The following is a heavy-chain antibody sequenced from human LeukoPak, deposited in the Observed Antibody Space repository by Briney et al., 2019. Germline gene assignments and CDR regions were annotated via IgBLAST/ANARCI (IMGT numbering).Heavy chain of an antibody. D-gene: IGHD4-4*01. CDR3: ATDSLSVTPYYYYYGMDV. J-gene: IGHJ6*02. CDR1: GYTLTELS. CDR2: FDPEDGET. Sequence: ASVKVSCKVSGYTLTELSMHWVRQAPGKGLEWMGGFDPEDGETIYAQKFQGRVTMTEDTSTDTAYMELSSLRSEDTAVYYCATDSLSVTPYYYYYGMDVWGQGPRSPSP. V-gene: IGHV1-24*01.